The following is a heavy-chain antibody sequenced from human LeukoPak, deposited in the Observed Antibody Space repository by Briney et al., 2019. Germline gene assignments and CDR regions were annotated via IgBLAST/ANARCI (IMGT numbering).Heavy chain of an antibody. CDR2: SIGSGGSA. CDR1: GFTFSTYT. CDR3: TRGGLTFGGN. J-gene: IGHJ4*02. V-gene: IGHV3-23*01. Sequence: GGSLRLSCVASGFTFSTYTMNWIRQAPGKGLEWVSGSIGSGGSAFYADSVKGRFSISRDTSKNTLFLHMNNLRAGDTAVYYCTRGGLTFGGNWGQGILVTVSS. D-gene: IGHD3-10*01.